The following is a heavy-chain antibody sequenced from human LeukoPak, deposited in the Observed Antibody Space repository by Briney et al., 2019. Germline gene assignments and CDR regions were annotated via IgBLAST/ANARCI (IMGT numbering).Heavy chain of an antibody. D-gene: IGHD2-2*01. CDR1: GHSISSGYY. Sequence: MASETLSLTCTVSGHSISSGYYWGWIRQPPGKGLEWIGSIHHSGSTYYNPALKSRVTISVDTSKKQFSLNLRSVTAADTAVYYCARVQSYAYGFDYWGQGTLVTVSS. J-gene: IGHJ4*02. CDR2: IHHSGST. CDR3: ARVQSYAYGFDY. V-gene: IGHV4-38-2*02.